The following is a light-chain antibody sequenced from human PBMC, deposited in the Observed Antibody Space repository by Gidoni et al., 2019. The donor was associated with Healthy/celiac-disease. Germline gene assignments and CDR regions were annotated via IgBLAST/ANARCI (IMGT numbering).Light chain of an antibody. Sequence: SYELTQPPSVSVYPGQTARITCSGDALPKQYAYWYQQKPGQAPVLVIYKDSERPSGIPERFSGSSSGTTVTLTISGVQAEDEADYYCQSADSSGTHRVFGGGTKLTVL. J-gene: IGLJ2*01. CDR3: QSADSSGTHRV. CDR2: KDS. V-gene: IGLV3-25*03. CDR1: ALPKQY.